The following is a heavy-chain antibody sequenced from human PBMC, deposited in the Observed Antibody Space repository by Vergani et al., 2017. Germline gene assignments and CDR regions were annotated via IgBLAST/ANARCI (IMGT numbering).Heavy chain of an antibody. D-gene: IGHD2-2*01. CDR3: ATDRSRVYYYVMDV. Sequence: QVQLVQSGAEVKKPGASVTFSCNVSGYTITELSMHWLRQAPGKGLEWMGGFDPEDGEPIYAQKFQGRVTMTEDTSTDTAYMELSSLRSEDTAVYYCATDRSRVYYYVMDVWGQGTTVTVSS. J-gene: IGHJ6*02. V-gene: IGHV1-24*01. CDR2: FDPEDGEP. CDR1: GYTITELS.